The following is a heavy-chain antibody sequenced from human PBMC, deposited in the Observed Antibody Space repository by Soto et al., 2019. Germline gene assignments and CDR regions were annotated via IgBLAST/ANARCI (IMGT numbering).Heavy chain of an antibody. CDR2: IHSDGSST. Sequence: PGGSLRLSCAASGFNFDDYAMHWVRQIPGKGLVWVSRIHSDGSSTTYADFVKGRFIISRDNARNTVDLQMNSVRVEDTAVYYCARGDRGAFDLWGQGTVVTVSS. J-gene: IGHJ3*01. D-gene: IGHD1-26*01. CDR1: GFNFDDYA. CDR3: ARGDRGAFDL. V-gene: IGHV3-74*01.